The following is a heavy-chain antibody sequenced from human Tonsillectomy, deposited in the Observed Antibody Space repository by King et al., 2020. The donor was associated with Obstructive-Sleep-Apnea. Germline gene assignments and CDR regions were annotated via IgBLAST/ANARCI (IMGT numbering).Heavy chain of an antibody. V-gene: IGHV4-39*07. J-gene: IGHJ4*02. D-gene: IGHD3-16*01. CDR2: SFYSGNT. CDR3: ARGWGSFDY. Sequence: LQLQESGPGLVKPSETLSLTCTVSGFSIRSRSYYLGWIRQPPGKGREWMGSSFYSGNTYYNPSLKGRVTISVDPSKSQFSLKLRSVTAADTAVYYCARGWGSFDYWGQGTLVTVSS. CDR1: GFSIRSRSYY.